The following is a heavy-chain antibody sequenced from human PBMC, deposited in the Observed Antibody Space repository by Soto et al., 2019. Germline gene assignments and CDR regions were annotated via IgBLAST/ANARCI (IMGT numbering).Heavy chain of an antibody. J-gene: IGHJ6*02. D-gene: IGHD1-26*01. CDR3: ARHQGRATTVYYYYGMDV. Sequence: GESLKISCNGSGYSFTSYWISWARQMPGKGLEWMGRIDPSDSYTNYSPSFQGHVTISADKSISTAYLQWSSLKASDTAMYYCARHQGRATTVYYYYGMDVWGQGTTVTVSS. CDR2: IDPSDSYT. CDR1: GYSFTSYW. V-gene: IGHV5-10-1*01.